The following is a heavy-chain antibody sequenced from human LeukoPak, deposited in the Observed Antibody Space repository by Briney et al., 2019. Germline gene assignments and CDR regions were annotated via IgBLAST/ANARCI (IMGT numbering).Heavy chain of an antibody. D-gene: IGHD6-13*01. CDR3: AREYSSSWYLWFDP. CDR2: IWYDGSNK. Sequence: GGSLRLSCAASGFTVSSYGMHWVRQAPGKGLEWVAVIWYDGSNKYYADSVKGRFTISRDNSKNTLYLQMNSLRAEDTAVYYCAREYSSSWYLWFDPWGQGTLVTVSS. CDR1: GFTVSSYG. V-gene: IGHV3-33*01. J-gene: IGHJ5*02.